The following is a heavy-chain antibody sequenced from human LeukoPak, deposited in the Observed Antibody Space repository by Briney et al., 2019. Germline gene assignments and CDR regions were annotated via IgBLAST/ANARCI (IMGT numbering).Heavy chain of an antibody. CDR2: IYSGGST. Sequence: GGSLRLSCAASGFTFSSYAMSWVRQAPGKGLEWVSVIYSGGSTYYADSVKGRFTISRDNSKNTLYLQMNSLRAEDTAVYYCARLDSSGYYYVSYWGQGTLVTVSS. CDR1: GFTFSSYA. D-gene: IGHD3-22*01. CDR3: ARLDSSGYYYVSY. V-gene: IGHV3-53*01. J-gene: IGHJ4*02.